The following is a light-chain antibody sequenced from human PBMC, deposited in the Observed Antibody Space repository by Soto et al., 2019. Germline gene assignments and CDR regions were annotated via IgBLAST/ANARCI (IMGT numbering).Light chain of an antibody. CDR2: ASH. CDR3: ATWDDSLGGHVV. J-gene: IGLJ2*01. V-gene: IGLV1-47*02. CDR1: TFNIGKNY. Sequence: QSVLTQPPSASGTPGQTVTISCSGSTFNIGKNYVYWYQQLPGTAPKLLIYASHQRPSGVPDRFSGSKSGTSASLAIRGLRSEDEADYYCATWDDSLGGHVVFGRGTKLTVL.